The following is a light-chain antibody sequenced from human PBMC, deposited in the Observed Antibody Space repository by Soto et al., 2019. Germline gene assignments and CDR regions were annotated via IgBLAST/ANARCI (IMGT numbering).Light chain of an antibody. Sequence: DIQLTQTPSTLPASVGEEVTITCRASQTISRWLAWYQQKPGRAPKLLIYDASTLESGVPSRFSGSGSETEFTLTISRLQPDDFATYFCHSRAFGQGTRLEIK. CDR2: DAS. V-gene: IGKV1-5*01. CDR3: HSRA. J-gene: IGKJ5*01. CDR1: QTISRW.